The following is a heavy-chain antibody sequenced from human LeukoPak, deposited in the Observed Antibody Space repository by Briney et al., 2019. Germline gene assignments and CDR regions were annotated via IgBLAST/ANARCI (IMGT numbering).Heavy chain of an antibody. D-gene: IGHD3-16*01. Sequence: ASVKVSCKTSGYTFTSYDMHWVRQVPGQGLEWMGWINPNSGNTAYAQNFQGRVTMTRDSSRSTVYMELSSLKSEDTAVYYCARGWTWGDSWGQGSPVTVSS. CDR2: INPNSGNT. CDR1: GYTFTSYD. J-gene: IGHJ1*01. CDR3: ARGWTWGDS. V-gene: IGHV1-8*02.